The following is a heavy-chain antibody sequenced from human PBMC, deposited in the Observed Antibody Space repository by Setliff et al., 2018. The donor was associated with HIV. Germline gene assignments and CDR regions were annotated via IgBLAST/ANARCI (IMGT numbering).Heavy chain of an antibody. Sequence: KTSETLSLTCTVSGGSVSSGSYFWSWIRQPAGKGLEWIGHIFTSGSTSYNPSLKSRLTISVDTSKSQFSLKMSSVTAADTAVYYCARGLLVWSGSYSYKWFDPWGQGTLVTVSS. D-gene: IGHD3-3*01. CDR1: GGSVSSGSYF. V-gene: IGHV4-61*09. J-gene: IGHJ5*02. CDR2: IFTSGST. CDR3: ARGLLVWSGSYSYKWFDP.